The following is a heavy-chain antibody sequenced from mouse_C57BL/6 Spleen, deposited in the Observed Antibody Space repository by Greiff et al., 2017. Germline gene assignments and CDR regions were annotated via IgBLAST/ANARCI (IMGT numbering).Heavy chain of an antibody. CDR3: ARSRELTYYFDY. D-gene: IGHD4-1*01. CDR2: INPYNGDT. CDR1: GYSFTGYF. V-gene: IGHV1-20*01. Sequence: VQLQQSGPELVKPGDSVKISCKASGYSFTGYFMNWVMQSHGKSLEWIGRINPYNGDTFYNQKFKGKATLTVDKSSSTAHMELRSLTSEDSAVYYCARSRELTYYFDYWGQGTTLTVSS. J-gene: IGHJ2*01.